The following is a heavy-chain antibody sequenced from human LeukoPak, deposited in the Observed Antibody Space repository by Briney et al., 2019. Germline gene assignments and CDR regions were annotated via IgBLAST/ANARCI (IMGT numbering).Heavy chain of an antibody. V-gene: IGHV4-4*07. CDR1: GGSISSYY. D-gene: IGHD4-23*01. J-gene: IGHJ4*02. CDR2: IYTSGST. CDR3: AGRQRWPFDY. Sequence: PSETLSLTCTVSGGSISSYYWSWIRQPAGKGLEWIGRIYTSGSTNYNPSLKSRVTISVGTSKNQFSLKLSSVTAADTAVYYCAGRQRWPFDYWGQGTLVTVSS.